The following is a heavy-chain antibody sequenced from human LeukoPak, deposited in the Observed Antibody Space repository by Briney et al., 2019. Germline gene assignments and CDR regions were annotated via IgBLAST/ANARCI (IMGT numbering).Heavy chain of an antibody. V-gene: IGHV1-2*02. CDR2: INSDSGGT. D-gene: IGHD4-17*01. CDR3: ARDTITVTTPYFDY. CDR1: GYTFTGHY. Sequence: ASVKVSCKASGYTFTGHYIDWVRQAPGQGLEWMGWINSDSGGTNYAQKFQGRVTMTRDTSTSTAYRELSSLRSDDTAFYYCARDTITVTTPYFDYWGQGTLVTVPS. J-gene: IGHJ4*02.